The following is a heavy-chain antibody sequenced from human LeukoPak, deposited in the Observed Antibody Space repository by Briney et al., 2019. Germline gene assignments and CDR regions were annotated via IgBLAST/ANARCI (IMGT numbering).Heavy chain of an antibody. CDR3: ATDRGWRTSGYYLYYFEY. D-gene: IGHD3-3*01. CDR2: IKHDGSEK. V-gene: IGHV3-7*01. CDR1: GFIFTNYF. Sequence: GVSLRLSCAASGFIFTNYFMSWVRQAPGKGLEWVASIKHDGSEKYYVDSVRGRFTISRDNTMNSLYLQMSSLRAEDTAVYYCATDRGWRTSGYYLYYFEYWGQGTLVTYSS. J-gene: IGHJ4*02.